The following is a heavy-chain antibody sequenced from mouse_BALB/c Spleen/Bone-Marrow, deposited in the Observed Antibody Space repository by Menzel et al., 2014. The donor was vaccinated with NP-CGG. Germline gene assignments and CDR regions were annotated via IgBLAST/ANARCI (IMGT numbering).Heavy chain of an antibody. CDR1: GDSITSGY. Sequence: EVKVVESGPSLVKPSQPLSLPCSVTGDSITSGYWNWVRKFPGNKLEYMGYISYSGSTYYNPSLKSRISITRDTSKNQYYLQMNSVTTEDTATYYCARYKGYYDHDGDYFDYWGQGTTLTVSS. J-gene: IGHJ2*01. V-gene: IGHV3-8*02. CDR3: ARYKGYYDHDGDYFDY. D-gene: IGHD2-4*01. CDR2: ISYSGST.